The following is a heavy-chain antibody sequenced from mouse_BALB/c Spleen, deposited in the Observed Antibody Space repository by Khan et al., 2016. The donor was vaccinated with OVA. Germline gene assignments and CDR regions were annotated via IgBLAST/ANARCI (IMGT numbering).Heavy chain of an antibody. Sequence: EVQLQESGPGLAKPSQSLSLTCTVTGYSITSDYAWNWIRQFPGNKLEWMGHISYSGNTKYNPSLKSRISITRDTSKNQFFLQLNSVTTEDTATYYCARIYGGDFDYWGQGTTLPVSS. D-gene: IGHD1-1*01. CDR3: ARIYGGDFDY. J-gene: IGHJ2*01. CDR2: ISYSGNT. CDR1: GYSITSDYA. V-gene: IGHV3-2*02.